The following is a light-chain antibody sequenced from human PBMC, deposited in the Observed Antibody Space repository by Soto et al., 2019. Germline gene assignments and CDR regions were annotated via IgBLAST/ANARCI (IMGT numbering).Light chain of an antibody. CDR2: AAS. CDR3: LQHDTYPWR. V-gene: IGKV1-17*01. Sequence: DIQMTQSPSSLSASVGDRVTITCRASLAIRNDLGWYQQKPGKAPKRLIYAASSLQSGVPSRFRGSGSGTEVPHTISRLQPEELATDYCLQHDTYPWRFGKGTKVESK. CDR1: LAIRND. J-gene: IGKJ1*01.